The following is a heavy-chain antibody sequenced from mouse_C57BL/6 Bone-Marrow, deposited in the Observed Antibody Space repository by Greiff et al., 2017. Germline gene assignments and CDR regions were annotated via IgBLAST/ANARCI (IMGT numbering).Heavy chain of an antibody. J-gene: IGHJ3*01. CDR3: ARAPWFAY. CDR1: GYTFTSYW. Sequence: QVQLQQSGAELVMPGASVKLSCKASGYTFTSYWMHWVKQRPGQGLEWIGEIDPSDSYTNYNQTFKGKSTLTVDKSSSTAYMQLSSLTSEDSAFYSCARAPWFAYWGQGTLVTVSA. V-gene: IGHV1-69*01. CDR2: IDPSDSYT.